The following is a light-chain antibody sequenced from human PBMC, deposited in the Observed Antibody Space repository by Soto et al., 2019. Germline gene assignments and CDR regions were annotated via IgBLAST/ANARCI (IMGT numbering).Light chain of an antibody. Sequence: EIVMTQSPVTLSVSPGERATLSCRASQSVSSNLAWYQQKPGQAPSLLIYGAFTRATGIPARFSGSGSGTEFTLTISRLEPEDFAVYYCQQYDSSPPSFGQGTLLEI. CDR2: GAF. CDR3: QQYDSSPPS. V-gene: IGKV3-15*01. CDR1: QSVSSN. J-gene: IGKJ5*01.